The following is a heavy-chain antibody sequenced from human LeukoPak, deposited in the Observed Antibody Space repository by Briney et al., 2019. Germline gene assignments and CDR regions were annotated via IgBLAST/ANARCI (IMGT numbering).Heavy chain of an antibody. CDR3: ARELFGIVGAYYYYYGMDV. CDR2: IYYSGST. D-gene: IGHD1-26*01. CDR1: AGSVSSGSYY. V-gene: IGHV4-61*01. Sequence: SETLSLTCTVSAGSVSSGSYYWRWIRQPPGKGLEWIGYIYYSGSTNYNPSLKSRVTISVDTSKNQFSLKLSSVTAADTAVYYCARELFGIVGAYYYYYGMDVWGQGTTVTVSS. J-gene: IGHJ6*02.